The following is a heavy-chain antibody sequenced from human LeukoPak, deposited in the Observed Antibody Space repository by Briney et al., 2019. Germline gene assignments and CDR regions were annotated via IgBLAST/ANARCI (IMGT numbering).Heavy chain of an antibody. J-gene: IGHJ4*02. CDR1: GYTFTSYY. Sequence: GASVKVSCKASGYTFTSYYMHWVRQAPGQGLEWMGWISAYNGNTNYAQKLQGRVTMTTDTSTSTAYMELRSLRSDDTAVYYCAREAPSETSDLDYWGQGTLVTVSS. V-gene: IGHV1-18*04. D-gene: IGHD3-3*01. CDR2: ISAYNGNT. CDR3: AREAPSETSDLDY.